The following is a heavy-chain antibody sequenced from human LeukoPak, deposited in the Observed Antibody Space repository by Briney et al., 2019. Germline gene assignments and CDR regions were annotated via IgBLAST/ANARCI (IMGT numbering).Heavy chain of an antibody. CDR2: IKQDGNEK. J-gene: IGHJ4*02. V-gene: IGHV3-7*03. CDR1: GFTFSSSW. CDR3: ARDNPPDY. Sequence: QSGGSLRLSCVASGFTFSSSWMSWVRQAPGKGLEWVANIKQDGNEKSYVESVRGRFTISRDNAKNSLYLQLNSLRAEDTALYYCARDNPPDYWGQGTLVTVSS.